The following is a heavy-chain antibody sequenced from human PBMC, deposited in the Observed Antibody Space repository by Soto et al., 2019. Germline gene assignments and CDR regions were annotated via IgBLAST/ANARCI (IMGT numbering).Heavy chain of an antibody. D-gene: IGHD3-10*01. Sequence: SETLSLTCSVSGGSIISSSYYWVWIRQPPGKGLEWIGSIYYSGSTYYNPSLKSRVTISVDTSKNQFSLKLSSVTAADTAVYYCARRKGSGLRAYYYGSGSYSLYFDYWGQGTLVTVSS. J-gene: IGHJ4*02. CDR3: ARRKGSGLRAYYYGSGSYSLYFDY. CDR2: IYYSGST. V-gene: IGHV4-39*01. CDR1: GGSIISSSYY.